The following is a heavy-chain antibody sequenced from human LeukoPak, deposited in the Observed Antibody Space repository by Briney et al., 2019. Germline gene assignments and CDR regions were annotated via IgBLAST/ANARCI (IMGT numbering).Heavy chain of an antibody. CDR2: IRYDGSNK. V-gene: IGHV3-30*02. D-gene: IGHD4-11*01. CDR1: GFTFSSYG. Sequence: QTGGSLRLSCAASGFTFSSYGMHWVRQAPGKGLEWVAFIRYDGSNKYYADSVKGRFTISRDNSKNTLYLQMNNLKTEDTAVYYCARGQHRVTYSDDAFDIWGQGTMVTVSS. CDR3: ARGQHRVTYSDDAFDI. J-gene: IGHJ3*02.